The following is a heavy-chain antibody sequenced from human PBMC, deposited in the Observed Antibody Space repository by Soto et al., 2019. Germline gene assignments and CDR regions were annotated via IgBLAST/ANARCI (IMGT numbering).Heavy chain of an antibody. J-gene: IGHJ4*02. D-gene: IGHD6-13*01. CDR3: GTGSSWTKVES. CDR2: IIPIFGPA. V-gene: IGHV1-69*01. Sequence: QVQLVRSGAEVKKPGSWGKVSSKASGGTLSRSAISWVRQAPGQGLEWMGGIIPIFGPAIYAQKFRGRVSIIADESTRTAYMEMSSLRSEDTAVYYCGTGSSWTKVESWGQGTLVTVSS. CDR1: GGTLSRSA.